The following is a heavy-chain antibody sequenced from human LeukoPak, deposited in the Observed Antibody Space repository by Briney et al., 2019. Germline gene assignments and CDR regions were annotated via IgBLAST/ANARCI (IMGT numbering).Heavy chain of an antibody. CDR3: ARSYSYYYYYMDV. J-gene: IGHJ6*03. CDR2: VYYSGST. D-gene: IGHD4-11*01. V-gene: IGHV4-59*01. CDR1: DDFSTAYY. Sequence: SETLSLTCTVSDDFSTAYYWSWIRQPPGKGLEWIGYVYYSGSTNYNPSLKSRVTISVDTSKNQFSLKLSSVTAADTAVYYCARSYSYYYYYMDVWGKGTTVTVSS.